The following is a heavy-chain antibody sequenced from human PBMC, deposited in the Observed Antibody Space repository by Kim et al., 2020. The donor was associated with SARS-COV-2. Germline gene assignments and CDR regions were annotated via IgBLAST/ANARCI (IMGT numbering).Heavy chain of an antibody. D-gene: IGHD6-6*01. J-gene: IGHJ6*02. CDR3: ARRPRIAARGYYYYGMDV. CDR2: IYYSGST. Sequence: SETLSLTCTVSGGSISSSSYYWGWIRQPPGKGLEWIGSIYYSGSTYYNPSLKSRVTISVDTSKNQFSLKLSSVTAADTAVYYCARRPRIAARGYYYYGMDVWGQGTTVTVSS. CDR1: GGSISSSSYY. V-gene: IGHV4-39*01.